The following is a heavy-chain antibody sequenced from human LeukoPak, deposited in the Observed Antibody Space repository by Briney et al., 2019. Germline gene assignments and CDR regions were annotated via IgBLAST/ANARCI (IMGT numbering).Heavy chain of an antibody. V-gene: IGHV4-59*01. CDR1: GGSMSPYY. Sequence: SETLSLTCTVSGGSMSPYYWTWIRHPPGRGLEYIGFVFHSGSPHYNPSFNSRVTTSVDTSKNQFSLRLTSVTAADTAIYYCAGDRGDTAMAHPFDYWGQGTLVTVSS. CDR3: AGDRGDTAMAHPFDY. CDR2: VFHSGSP. J-gene: IGHJ4*02. D-gene: IGHD5-18*01.